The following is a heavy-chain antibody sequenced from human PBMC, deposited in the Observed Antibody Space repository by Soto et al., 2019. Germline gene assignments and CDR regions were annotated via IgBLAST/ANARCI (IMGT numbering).Heavy chain of an antibody. CDR3: VRNWRYYGGDYYYDMDA. J-gene: IGHJ6*02. CDR2: IYWDDDE. V-gene: IGHV2-5*02. Sequence: ITLKESGPTLVKPTQTLTLTCTFSGFSLNTGGVGVGWVRQPRGKAMEWLALIYWDDDERYRPSLRSRLNITKDTINNQVVLSMTNIDPEDTATYYCVRNWRYYGGDYYYDMDAWGQGTTVTVSS. D-gene: IGHD3-10*01. CDR1: GFSLNTGGVG.